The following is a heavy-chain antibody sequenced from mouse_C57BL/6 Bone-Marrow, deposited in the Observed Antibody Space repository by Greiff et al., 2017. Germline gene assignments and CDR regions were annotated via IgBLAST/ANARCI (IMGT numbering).Heavy chain of an antibody. V-gene: IGHV5-4*03. Sequence: EVMLVESGGGLVKPGGSLKLSCAASGFTFSSYAMSWVRQTPEKRLEWVATISDGGSYTYYPDNVKGRFTISRDNAKNNLYLQMSHLKSEDTAMYYCAGGYYGSRAWFAYWGQGTLVTVSA. CDR2: ISDGGSYT. CDR3: AGGYYGSRAWFAY. J-gene: IGHJ3*01. D-gene: IGHD1-1*01. CDR1: GFTFSSYA.